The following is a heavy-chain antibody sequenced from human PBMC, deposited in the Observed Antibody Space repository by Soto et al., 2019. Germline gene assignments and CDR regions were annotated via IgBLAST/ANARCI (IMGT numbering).Heavy chain of an antibody. CDR2: IYHSGST. Sequence: SQTLSLTCAVSGGSISSGGYSWSWIRQPPGKGLEWIGYIYHSGSTYYNPSLKSRVTISVDRSKNQFSLKLSSVTAADTAVYYCARGMTTAHTIDYWGQGTLVTVSS. D-gene: IGHD4-4*01. V-gene: IGHV4-30-2*01. CDR3: ARGMTTAHTIDY. J-gene: IGHJ4*02. CDR1: GGSISSGGYS.